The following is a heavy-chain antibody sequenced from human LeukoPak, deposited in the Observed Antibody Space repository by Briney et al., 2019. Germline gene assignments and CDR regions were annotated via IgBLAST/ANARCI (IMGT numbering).Heavy chain of an antibody. CDR2: ISSSSSYI. D-gene: IGHD2-2*01. CDR3: ARDGEADIVLVPAANWFDP. J-gene: IGHJ5*02. V-gene: IGHV3-21*01. Sequence: PGGSLRLSCAASGFTFSSYSMNWVRQAPGKGLEWVSSISSSSSYIYYADSVKGRFTISRDNAKNSLYLQMNSLRAEDTAVYYCARDGEADIVLVPAANWFDPWGQGTLVTVSS. CDR1: GFTFSSYS.